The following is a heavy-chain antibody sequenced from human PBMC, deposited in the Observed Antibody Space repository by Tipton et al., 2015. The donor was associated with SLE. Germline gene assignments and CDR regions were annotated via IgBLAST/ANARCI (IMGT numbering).Heavy chain of an antibody. CDR2: VSYSGRT. CDR1: GVSIGDYPWR. CDR3: ARDRDIVLEPVPIPPAFDI. V-gene: IGHV4-39*07. D-gene: IGHD2-8*02. J-gene: IGHJ3*02. Sequence: TLSLTCSVSGVSIGDYPWRWSWIRQPPGKGLEWIGTVSYSGRTYYNPSLKSRVTLSLDTSRDQFSLRLTSVTAADTAVYFCARDRDIVLEPVPIPPAFDIWGQGTTVTVSS.